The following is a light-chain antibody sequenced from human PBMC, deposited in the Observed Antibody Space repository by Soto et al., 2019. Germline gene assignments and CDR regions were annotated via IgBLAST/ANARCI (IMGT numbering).Light chain of an antibody. Sequence: QAVVTQPPSVSAAPGQKVTISCSGSTSNIGNNDVSWYQQLPGTAPKLLIYEDNKRPSGIPDRFSGSKSGTSATLDITGLQTGDEADYYCGTWDSILSVVVFGGGTKLTVL. CDR1: TSNIGNND. CDR2: EDN. J-gene: IGLJ2*01. CDR3: GTWDSILSVVV. V-gene: IGLV1-51*01.